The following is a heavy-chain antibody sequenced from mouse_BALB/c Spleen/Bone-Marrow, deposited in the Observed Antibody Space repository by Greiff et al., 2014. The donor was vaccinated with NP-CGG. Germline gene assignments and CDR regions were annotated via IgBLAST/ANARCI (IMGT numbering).Heavy chain of an antibody. D-gene: IGHD2-3*01. CDR2: ISCYNGAT. CDR3: ARGDGYYVDFDY. V-gene: IGHV1S34*01. CDR1: GYSFTGYY. J-gene: IGHJ2*01. Sequence: LVKTGASVKISCKASGYSFTGYYMHWVKQSHGKSLEWIGYISCYNGATSYNQKFKGKATFTVDTSSSPAYMQFNSLTSEDSAVYYCARGDGYYVDFDYWGQGTTLTVPS.